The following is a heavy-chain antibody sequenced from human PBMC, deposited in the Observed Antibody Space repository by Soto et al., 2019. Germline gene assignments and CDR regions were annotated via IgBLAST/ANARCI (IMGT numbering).Heavy chain of an antibody. CDR1: GFTFSSYA. Sequence: EVQLLESGGGLVQPGGSLRLSCAASGFTFSSYAMSWVRQAPGKGLEWVSGISGSGGSKYYADSVKGRFTISRDNSKNTLYLEMNSLRAEDTAVYYCAKAPGDYVEAGGGSDYWGQGTLVTVSS. CDR2: ISGSGGSK. V-gene: IGHV3-23*01. CDR3: AKAPGDYVEAGGGSDY. J-gene: IGHJ4*02. D-gene: IGHD4-17*01.